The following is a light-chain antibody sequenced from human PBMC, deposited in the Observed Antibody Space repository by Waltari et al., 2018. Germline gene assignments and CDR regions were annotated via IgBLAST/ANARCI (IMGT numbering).Light chain of an antibody. CDR2: ADD. V-gene: IGLV6-57*03. Sequence: FMLTQPHSVSESPGKTVSISCTRSSGSIARNYVQWYQQRPGSAPTIVIYADDQRPFGVPDRFSVSIDSSSNSASLTISGLETEDEADYYCQSYDASVIFGGGTRLTVL. CDR3: QSYDASVI. J-gene: IGLJ2*01. CDR1: SGSIARNY.